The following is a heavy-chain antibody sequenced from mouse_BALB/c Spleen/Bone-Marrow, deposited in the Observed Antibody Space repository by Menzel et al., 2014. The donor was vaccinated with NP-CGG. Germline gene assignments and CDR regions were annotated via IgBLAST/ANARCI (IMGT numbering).Heavy chain of an antibody. V-gene: IGHV5-9-2*01. J-gene: IGHJ2*01. CDR2: ISGGGNYT. CDR3: ARNYYGYDGYFDY. CDR1: GFTFSSNG. D-gene: IGHD2-2*01. Sequence: EVKLMESGGGLVKPGGSLKLSCAASGFTFSSNGMSWVRLTPEKRLEWVATISGGGNYTYYPDSVKGRFTISRDNAKNNLYLQMSSLRSEDTALYYCARNYYGYDGYFDYWGQGTTLTVSS.